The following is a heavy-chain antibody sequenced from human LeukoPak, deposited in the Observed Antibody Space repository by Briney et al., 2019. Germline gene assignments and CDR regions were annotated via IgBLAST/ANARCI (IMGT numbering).Heavy chain of an antibody. D-gene: IGHD5-12*01. J-gene: IGHJ4*02. CDR1: GFTFSSYA. CDR3: ATIEDGYSGYDGPDY. V-gene: IGHV3-30-3*01. Sequence: PGRSLRLSCAASGFTFSSYAMHWVRQAPGKGLEWVAVISYDGSNKYYADSVKGRFTISRDNSKNTLYLQMNSLRAEDTAVYYCATIEDGYSGYDGPDYWGQGTLVTVSS. CDR2: ISYDGSNK.